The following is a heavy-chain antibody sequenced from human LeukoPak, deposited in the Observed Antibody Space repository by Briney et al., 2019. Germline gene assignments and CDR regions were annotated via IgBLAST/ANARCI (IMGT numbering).Heavy chain of an antibody. J-gene: IGHJ4*02. Sequence: GASVKVSCKASGYTFTSYDINWVRQATGQGLEWMGWMNPNSGNTGYAQKFQGRVTMTIDTSTTTGYMELRSLRSDDTAVYYCAMRSEEWELGGDFDYWGQGTLVTVSS. D-gene: IGHD1-26*01. V-gene: IGHV1-8*02. CDR2: MNPNSGNT. CDR1: GYTFTSYD. CDR3: AMRSEEWELGGDFDY.